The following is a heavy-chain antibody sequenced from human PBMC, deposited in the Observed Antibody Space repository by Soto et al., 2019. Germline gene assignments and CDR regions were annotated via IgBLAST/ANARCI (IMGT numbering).Heavy chain of an antibody. J-gene: IGHJ4*02. V-gene: IGHV1-46*01. CDR3: ALIYDILTGYSQVTTNFDY. CDR1: GYTFTSYY. Sequence: ASVKVSCKASGYTFTSYYMHWVRQAPGQGLEWMGIINPSGGSTSYAQKFQGRVTMTRDTSTSTVYMELSSLRSEDTAVYYCALIYDILTGYSQVTTNFDYWGQGTLVTVSS. CDR2: INPSGGST. D-gene: IGHD3-9*01.